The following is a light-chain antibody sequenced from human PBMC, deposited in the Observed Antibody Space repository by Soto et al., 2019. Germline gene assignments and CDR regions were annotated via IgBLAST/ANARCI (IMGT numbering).Light chain of an antibody. CDR2: EVS. CDR1: SSDVGAYGY. CDR3: SSYTSSSTRV. Sequence: QSVLTQPASVSVSPGQSITISCTGTSSDVGAYGYVSWYQQHPDKAPKLMIYEVSNRPSGVSNRFSGSKSVNTATLTISGLQADDEADYYCSSYTSSSTRVFGTGTKVTVL. V-gene: IGLV2-14*03. J-gene: IGLJ1*01.